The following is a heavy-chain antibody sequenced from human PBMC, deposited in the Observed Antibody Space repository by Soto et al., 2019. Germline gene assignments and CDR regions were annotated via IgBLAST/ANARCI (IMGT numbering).Heavy chain of an antibody. V-gene: IGHV3-74*03. CDR2: INSDGSTT. J-gene: IGHJ4*02. Sequence: EVQLVESGGGLVQPGGSLRLSCAASGFTFSSYWMYWVRQPPGKGLVWVSGINSDGSTTTYADSVKGRFTISRDNAKSTLYLQMNSMRADDTAVYYCGRGGSGSYSPVWGQGTLVTVSS. D-gene: IGHD3-10*01. CDR3: GRGGSGSYSPV. CDR1: GFTFSSYW.